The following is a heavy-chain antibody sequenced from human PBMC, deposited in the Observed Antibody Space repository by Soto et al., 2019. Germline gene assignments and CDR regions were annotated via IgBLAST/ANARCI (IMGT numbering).Heavy chain of an antibody. CDR1: GYTFTSYA. CDR2: INAGNGNT. Sequence: ASVKVSCKASGYTFTSYAMHWVRQAPGQRLEWMGWINAGNGNTKYSQKFQGRVTITRDTSASTAYMELSSLRSEDTAVYYCARQAVYCSGGRCYYYGMDVWGQGTTVTVSS. CDR3: ARQAVYCSGGRCYYYGMDV. J-gene: IGHJ6*02. D-gene: IGHD2-15*01. V-gene: IGHV1-3*01.